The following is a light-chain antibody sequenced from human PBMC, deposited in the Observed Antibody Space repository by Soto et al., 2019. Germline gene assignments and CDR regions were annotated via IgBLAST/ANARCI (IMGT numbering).Light chain of an antibody. CDR2: DAS. J-gene: IGKJ1*01. Sequence: EVVLTQSPATLSLSPGERATLSCRASESIGNYLAWYQQKLGQAPKLLIYDASHRAIGIPGRFSGDGSGTDFTLTISSLEPEDFATYYCQQYNSYSGGTFGQGTKVEIK. CDR1: ESIGNY. CDR3: QQYNSYSGGT. V-gene: IGKV3-11*01.